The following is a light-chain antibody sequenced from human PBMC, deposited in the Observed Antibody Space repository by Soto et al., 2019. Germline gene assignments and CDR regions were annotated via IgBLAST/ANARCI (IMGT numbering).Light chain of an antibody. CDR3: VLYMGRGISV. CDR1: SGSVSTDYY. J-gene: IGLJ3*02. V-gene: IGLV8-61*01. CDR2: STD. Sequence: QAVVTQEPSFSVSPGGTVTLTCGLTSGSVSTDYYPSWYQQTPGQAPRTLIYSTDIRSSGVPNRFSGSILGNKAALTIAGAQADDESHYYCVLYMGRGISVFGGGTKVTVL.